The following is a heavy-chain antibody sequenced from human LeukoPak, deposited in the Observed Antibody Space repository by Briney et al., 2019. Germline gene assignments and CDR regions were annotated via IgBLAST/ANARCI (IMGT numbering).Heavy chain of an antibody. V-gene: IGHV4-34*01. CDR3: ARGVHDYGDYVWFDP. J-gene: IGHJ5*02. Sequence: PSETLSLTCAVYGGSFRGYYWSWIRQPPGKGLEWIGEINHSGSTNYNPSLKSRVTISVDTSKNQFSLKLSSVTAADTAVYYCARGVHDYGDYVWFDPWGQGTLVTVSS. CDR1: GGSFRGYY. D-gene: IGHD4-17*01. CDR2: INHSGST.